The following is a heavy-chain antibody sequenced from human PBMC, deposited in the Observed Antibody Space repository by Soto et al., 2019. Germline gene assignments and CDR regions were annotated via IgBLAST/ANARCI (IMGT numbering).Heavy chain of an antibody. V-gene: IGHV1-69*06. J-gene: IGHJ6*02. D-gene: IGHD3-3*01. CDR1: GGTFSSYA. CDR2: IIPIVTTP. CDR3: ARVGYNFLSRYHHSGMDV. Sequence: QVRLVQSGAEVKKPGSSVKVSCEASGGTFSSYAVTWVRQAPGQGLEWMGGIIPIVTTPNYAQKFQGRLTISADKSTSTSYMELSSLRSEDTGVYYCARVGYNFLSRYHHSGMDVWGQGTTVIVSS.